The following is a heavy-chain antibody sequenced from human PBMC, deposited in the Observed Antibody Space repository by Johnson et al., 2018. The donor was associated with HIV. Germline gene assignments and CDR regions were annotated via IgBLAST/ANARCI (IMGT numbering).Heavy chain of an antibody. Sequence: QMLLVESGGGLVQPGGSLRLSCAASGFTFSSYWMSWVRQAPGKGLEWVAVISYDGSNKYYADSVKGRFTISRDNSKNTLYLQMNSLRAEDTAVYYCASSWGNAFDIWGQGTMVTVSS. CDR1: GFTFSSYW. D-gene: IGHD7-27*01. CDR2: ISYDGSNK. J-gene: IGHJ3*02. V-gene: IGHV3-30-3*01. CDR3: ASSWGNAFDI.